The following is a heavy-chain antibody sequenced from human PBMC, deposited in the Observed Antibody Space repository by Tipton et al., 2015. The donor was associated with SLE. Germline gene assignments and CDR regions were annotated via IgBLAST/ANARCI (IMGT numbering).Heavy chain of an antibody. CDR1: GFTFSSYE. CDR2: ISSSSSTI. Sequence: SLRLSCAASGFTFSSYEMNWVRQAPGKGLEWVSYISSSSSTIYYADSVKGRFTISRDNSKNTLYLQMNSLRAEDTAVYYCAKLVAVAGTGGAFDIWGQGTMVTVSS. CDR3: AKLVAVAGTGGAFDI. V-gene: IGHV3-48*03. J-gene: IGHJ3*02. D-gene: IGHD6-19*01.